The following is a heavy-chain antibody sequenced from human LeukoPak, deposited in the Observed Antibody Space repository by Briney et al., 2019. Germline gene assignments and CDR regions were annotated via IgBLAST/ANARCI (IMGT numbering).Heavy chain of an antibody. V-gene: IGHV1-2*02. J-gene: IGHJ4*02. D-gene: IGHD4-23*01. CDR3: ARYYGGNSEFDY. CDR2: INANSGGT. CDR1: GYTFTGYY. Sequence: GASVKVSCKTSGYTFTGYYIHWVRQAPGQGLEWMGWINANSGGTNYAQKFQGRITMTRDTSIGTAYMELSSLISDDTAVYYCARYYGGNSEFDYWGQGTLVTVSS.